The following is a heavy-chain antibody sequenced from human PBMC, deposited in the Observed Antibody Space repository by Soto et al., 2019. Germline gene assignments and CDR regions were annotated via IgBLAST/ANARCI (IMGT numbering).Heavy chain of an antibody. V-gene: IGHV3-23*01. J-gene: IGHJ6*02. CDR1: VGTSSSNS. CDR3: AKDLHYSAMDA. Sequence: VPVRLSCAAPVGTSSSNSMSWVREATGKGLECVSVIGNSGDNTYYADSVKGRFTISRDNSKNTLYLQMNSLRADETAVYYCAKDLHYSAMDAWVQGTKVTVS. CDR2: IGNSGDNT.